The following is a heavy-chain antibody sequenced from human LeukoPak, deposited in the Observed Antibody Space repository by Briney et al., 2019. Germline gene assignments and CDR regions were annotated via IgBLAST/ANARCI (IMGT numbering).Heavy chain of an antibody. V-gene: IGHV3-7*03. D-gene: IGHD2-2*01. CDR3: ARIFWPDIVVVPALLKLYYFDY. CDR1: GFTFSDYY. Sequence: GGSLRLSCAASGFTFSDYYMSWIRQAPGKGLEWVANIKQDGSEKYYVDSVKGRFTISRDNAKNSLYLQMNSLRAEDTAVYYCARIFWPDIVVVPALLKLYYFDYWGQGTLVTVSS. J-gene: IGHJ4*02. CDR2: IKQDGSEK.